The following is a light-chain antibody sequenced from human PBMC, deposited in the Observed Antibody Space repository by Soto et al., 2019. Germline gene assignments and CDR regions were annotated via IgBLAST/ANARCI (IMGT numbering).Light chain of an antibody. V-gene: IGLV2-14*03. Sequence: QSVLTQPASVSGSPGQSITISCTGTSSDIGAYNFVSWYQQHPGKAPKLMIYDVNIRPSGVSSRFSGSKSSNTASLTISGLHAEDDAYYYCTSSTTSTTMVFGGGTKLTVL. CDR3: TSSTTSTTMV. CDR1: SSDIGAYNF. CDR2: DVN. J-gene: IGLJ2*01.